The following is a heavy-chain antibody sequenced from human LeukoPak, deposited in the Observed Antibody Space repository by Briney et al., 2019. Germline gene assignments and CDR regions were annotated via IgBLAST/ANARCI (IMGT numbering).Heavy chain of an antibody. J-gene: IGHJ4*02. D-gene: IGHD2-2*01. V-gene: IGHV1-69*13. CDR1: GYTFTGYY. CDR2: IIPIFGTA. CDR3: ASRICSSTSRLEYYFDY. Sequence: ASVKVSCKASGYTFTGYYMHWVRQAPGQGLEWVGGIIPIFGTANYAQKFQGRVTITADESTSTAYMELSSLRSEDTAVYYCASRICSSTSRLEYYFDYWGQGTLVTVSS.